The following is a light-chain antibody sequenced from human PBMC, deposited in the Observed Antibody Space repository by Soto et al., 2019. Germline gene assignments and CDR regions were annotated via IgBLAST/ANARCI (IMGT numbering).Light chain of an antibody. CDR1: QGVSRK. V-gene: IGKV3-15*01. Sequence: IVMTQSPATLSVAPGERVTFSCRASQGVSRKLAWYQHKPGQAPRLLTSGASTGATGIPARFSGSGSGTEFTLTIRSLQSEDCAIYYCQQYHTGPITFGGGTKVEVK. J-gene: IGKJ4*01. CDR3: QQYHTGPIT. CDR2: GAS.